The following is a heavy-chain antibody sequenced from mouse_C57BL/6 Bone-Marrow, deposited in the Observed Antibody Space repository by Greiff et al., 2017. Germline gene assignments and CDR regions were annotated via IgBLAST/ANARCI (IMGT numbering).Heavy chain of an antibody. V-gene: IGHV1-59*01. D-gene: IGHD3-2*02. CDR3: ERWETDQAKAWFAY. J-gene: IGHJ3*01. CDR1: GYTFTSYW. CDR2: IDPSDSYT. Sequence: VQLQQPGAELVRPGTSVKLSCKASGYTFTSYWMHWVKQRPGQGLEWIGVIDPSDSYTNYNQKFKGKATLTVDTSSSTAYMQLSSLTSEDSAGYYCERWETDQAKAWFAYGGQGTLVTVSA.